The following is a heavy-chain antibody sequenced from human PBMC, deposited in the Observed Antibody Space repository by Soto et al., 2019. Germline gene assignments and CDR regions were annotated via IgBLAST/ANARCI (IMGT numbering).Heavy chain of an antibody. D-gene: IGHD1-26*01. CDR2: IFYSGSF. J-gene: IGHJ6*03. CDR3: ARASPPMELYYYYYYMDV. CDR1: GGSISSGTSY. Sequence: SETLSLTCTVSGGSISSGTSYWSWIRQRPGKGLEWIGYIFYSGSFYYTPSLRGRVMILADTSKNQFTLRLSSVTAADTAVYYCARASPPMELYYYYYYMDVWGKGTTVTVSS. V-gene: IGHV4-31*03.